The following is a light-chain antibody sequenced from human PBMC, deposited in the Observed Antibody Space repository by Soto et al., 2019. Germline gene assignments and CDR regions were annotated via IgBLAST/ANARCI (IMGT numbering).Light chain of an antibody. CDR2: DAS. Sequence: EIVLTQSPATLSLSPGERATLSCRASQSVSSYLAWYQQKPGQAPRLLIYDASNRATGIPARFSGSGSGTDFTITISSLAPEDAADYYYQHCSNWLTFGQGTRLEIK. CDR1: QSVSSY. J-gene: IGKJ5*01. V-gene: IGKV3-11*01. CDR3: QHCSNWLT.